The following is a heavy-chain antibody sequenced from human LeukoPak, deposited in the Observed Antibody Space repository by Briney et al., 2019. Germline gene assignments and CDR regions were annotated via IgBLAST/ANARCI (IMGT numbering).Heavy chain of an antibody. CDR2: IYSGGST. J-gene: IGHJ4*02. Sequence: GGSLRLSCAASGFTVSSNYMSWVRQAPGKGLEWVSVIYSGGSTYYADSVKGRFTISRDNSKNTLYLQMNSLRAEDTAVYYCARGDVDTAMYYFDYWGQGTLVTVSS. CDR1: GFTVSSNY. D-gene: IGHD5-18*01. CDR3: ARGDVDTAMYYFDY. V-gene: IGHV3-66*01.